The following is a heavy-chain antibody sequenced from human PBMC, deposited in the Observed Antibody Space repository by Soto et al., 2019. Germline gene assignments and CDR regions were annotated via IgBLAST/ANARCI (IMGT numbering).Heavy chain of an antibody. V-gene: IGHV1-69*17. D-gene: IGHD3-16*01. J-gene: IGHJ4*02. CDR3: ARESTGAKGADD. CDR1: GDTFNSYL. CDR2: IIPIIRVT. Sequence: QVQLVQSGAEVKRPGSSVKVSCESSGDTFNSYLISWVRQAPGQGLEWMGGIIPIIRVTHYAQKFQGRVTISALSSTGTAYMELPNLGFEDPAVYYCARESTGAKGADDWGQGTLVTVSS.